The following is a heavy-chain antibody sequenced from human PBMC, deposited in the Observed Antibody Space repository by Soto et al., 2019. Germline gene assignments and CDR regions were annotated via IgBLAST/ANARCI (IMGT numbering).Heavy chain of an antibody. V-gene: IGHV1-46*03. D-gene: IGHD6-6*01. CDR3: VRATAARQRDYSYHYYLHI. Sequence: QVQLVQSGAEVKKPGASVKVSCKASGYTFINYYIHWVRQAPGQGLEWMGVINPNGGSTVYAQKFQGRVTLPIDTSTSTVYVELSSLRSDDTAVYFCVRATAARQRDYSYHYYLHIWGKGTTVTVSS. CDR1: GYTFINYY. CDR2: INPNGGST. J-gene: IGHJ6*03.